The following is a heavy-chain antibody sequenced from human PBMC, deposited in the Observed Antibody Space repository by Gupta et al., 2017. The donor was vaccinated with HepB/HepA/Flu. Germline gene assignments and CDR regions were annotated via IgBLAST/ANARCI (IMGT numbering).Heavy chain of an antibody. CDR3: ARGLSKDVYYYYYVMDV. Sequence: EVQLVESGGGLVQPGGSLRLSCAASGFTVNTNYMSWVRQAPGKGLEWVSVIYSGGSSYYADSVKGRFTISRDNYKNTLYLQMNSLRAEDTAVYYCARGLSKDVYYYYYVMDVWGQGTTVTVSS. J-gene: IGHJ6*02. CDR2: IYSGGSS. V-gene: IGHV3-66*01. D-gene: IGHD3-22*01. CDR1: GFTVNTNY.